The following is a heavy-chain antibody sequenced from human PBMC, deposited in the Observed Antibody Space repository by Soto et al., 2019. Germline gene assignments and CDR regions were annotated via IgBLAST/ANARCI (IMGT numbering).Heavy chain of an antibody. J-gene: IGHJ4*02. CDR1: GFTFSHYV. D-gene: IGHD6-19*01. CDR2: ISYDGSNK. Sequence: PGGSLRLSWGASGFTFSHYVMHWVRQAPGKGLEWVAIISYDGSNKYYADSVKGRFTISRDNSKNTLYLQMNSLRAEDTAVYYCAKGGRQWLVTSDFNYWGQGALVTVSS. CDR3: AKGGRQWLVTSDFNY. V-gene: IGHV3-30*18.